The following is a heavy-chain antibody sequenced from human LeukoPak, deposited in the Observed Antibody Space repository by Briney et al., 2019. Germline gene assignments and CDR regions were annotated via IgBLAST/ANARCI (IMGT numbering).Heavy chain of an antibody. CDR1: GGSISSYY. Sequence: SETLSLTCTVSGGSISSYYWSWIRQPPGKGLEWLGYIYYSGSTNYNPSLKSRVTISVDTSKNQFSLKLSSVTAADTAVYYCARDTNLDAFDIWGQGTMVTVSS. D-gene: IGHD2-8*01. CDR2: IYYSGST. V-gene: IGHV4-59*01. CDR3: ARDTNLDAFDI. J-gene: IGHJ3*02.